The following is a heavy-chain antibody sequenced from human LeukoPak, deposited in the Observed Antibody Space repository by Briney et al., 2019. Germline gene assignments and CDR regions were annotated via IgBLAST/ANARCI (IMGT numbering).Heavy chain of an antibody. Sequence: SSETLPLTCSVSGVSISSFYWSWVRQPAGKGLEWIGRIFASGGTSYNPSLKSRVTISVDKSKNQFSLNLSSVTAADTAVYFCARAWVTGIKNYYYYYMDVWGKGTTVTVSS. D-gene: IGHD2-21*02. CDR1: GVSISSFY. CDR2: IFASGGT. V-gene: IGHV4-4*07. CDR3: ARAWVTGIKNYYYYYMDV. J-gene: IGHJ6*03.